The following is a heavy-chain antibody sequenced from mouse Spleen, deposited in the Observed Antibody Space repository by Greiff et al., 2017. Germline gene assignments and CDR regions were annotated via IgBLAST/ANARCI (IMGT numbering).Heavy chain of an antibody. D-gene: IGHD2-1*01. CDR3: ARRGGNLYYFDY. CDR2: IYPRSGNT. V-gene: IGHV1-81*01. CDR1: GYTFTSYG. J-gene: IGHJ2*01. Sequence: VQLQQSGAELARPGASVKLSCKASGYTFTSYGISWVKQRTGQGLEWIGEIYPRSGNTYYNEKFKGKATLTADKSSSTAYMEPRSLTSEDSAVYFCARRGGNLYYFDYWGQGTTLTVSS.